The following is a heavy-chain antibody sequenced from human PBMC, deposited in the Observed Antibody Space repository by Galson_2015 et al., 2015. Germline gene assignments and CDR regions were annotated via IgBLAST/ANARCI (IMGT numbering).Heavy chain of an antibody. D-gene: IGHD2-15*01. J-gene: IGHJ6*02. CDR3: ARERRYCSGGSCYRVPYYYYGMDV. V-gene: IGHV3-33*01. CDR2: IWYDGSNK. CDR1: GFTFSSYG. Sequence: SLRLSCAASGFTFSSYGMHWVRQAPGKGLEWVAVIWYDGSNKYYADSVKGRFTISRDNSKNTLYLQMNSLRAEDTAVYYCARERRYCSGGSCYRVPYYYYGMDVWGQGTTVSVSS.